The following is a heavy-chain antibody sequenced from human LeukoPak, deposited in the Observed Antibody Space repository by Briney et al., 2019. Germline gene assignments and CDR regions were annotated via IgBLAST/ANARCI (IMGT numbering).Heavy chain of an antibody. J-gene: IGHJ4*02. CDR3: TKAMYYFDS. Sequence: PGGSLRLSCAASGFTFSTNVMSWVRQAPGKGLEWVSSISGSSGSTYYADSVKGRFTISRDNSKNTLYLQMNSLRAEDTAVYYCTKAMYYFDSWGQGTLVTVSS. CDR1: GFTFSTNV. CDR2: ISGSSGST. V-gene: IGHV3-23*01.